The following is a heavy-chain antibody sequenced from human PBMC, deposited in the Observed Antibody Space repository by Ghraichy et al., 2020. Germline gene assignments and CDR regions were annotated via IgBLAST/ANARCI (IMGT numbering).Heavy chain of an antibody. D-gene: IGHD1-1*01. J-gene: IGHJ3*02. CDR3: AKDLSPRWNDVDAFDI. CDR1: GFTFSSYG. Sequence: GGSLRLSCAASGFTFSSYGMHWVRQAPGKGLEWVAVISYDGSNKYYADSVKGRFTISRDNSKNTLYLQMNSLRAEDTAVYYCAKDLSPRWNDVDAFDIWGQGTMVTVSS. V-gene: IGHV3-30*18. CDR2: ISYDGSNK.